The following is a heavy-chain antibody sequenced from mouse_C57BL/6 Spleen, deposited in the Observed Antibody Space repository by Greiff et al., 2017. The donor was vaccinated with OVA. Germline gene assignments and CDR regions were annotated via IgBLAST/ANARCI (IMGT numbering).Heavy chain of an antibody. D-gene: IGHD3-1*01. J-gene: IGHJ3*01. CDR3: ARSGWGAWFAY. CDR1: GYTFTDYY. V-gene: IGHV1-76*01. Sequence: LQESGAELVRPGASVKLSCKASGYTFTDYYINWVKQRPGQGLEWIARIYPGSGNTYYNEKFKGKATLTAEKSSSTAYMQLSSLTSEDSAVYFCARSGWGAWFAYWGQGTLVTVSA. CDR2: IYPGSGNT.